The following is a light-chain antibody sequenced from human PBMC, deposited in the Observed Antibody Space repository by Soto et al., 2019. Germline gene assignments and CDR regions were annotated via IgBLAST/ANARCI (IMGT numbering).Light chain of an antibody. CDR3: QQYGSSGT. Sequence: DIVLTQSPGTLSLSPGQRATLSCRASQSISSTFLAWYQQKPGQAPRLLIYGASTRATGSPDRFSGSGSGTDFTLTISRLEPEDFAVYYCQQYGSSGTFGQGTKVDIK. V-gene: IGKV3-20*01. CDR1: QSISSTF. CDR2: GAS. J-gene: IGKJ1*01.